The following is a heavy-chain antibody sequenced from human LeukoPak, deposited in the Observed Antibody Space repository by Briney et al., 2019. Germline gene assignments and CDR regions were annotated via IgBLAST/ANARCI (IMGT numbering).Heavy chain of an antibody. CDR2: ISGSGGST. CDR1: GFTFSSYA. J-gene: IGHJ6*02. Sequence: GGSLRLSCAASGFTFSSYAMSWVRQAPGKGLEWVSAISGSGGSTYYADSVKGRFTISRDNSKNTLYPQMNSLRAEDTAVYYCAKDLDCSSTSCYYYYYGMDVWGQGTTVTVPS. V-gene: IGHV3-23*01. D-gene: IGHD2-2*01. CDR3: AKDLDCSSTSCYYYYYGMDV.